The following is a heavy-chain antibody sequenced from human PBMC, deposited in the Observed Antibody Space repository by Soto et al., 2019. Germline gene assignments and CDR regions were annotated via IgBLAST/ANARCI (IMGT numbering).Heavy chain of an antibody. CDR3: ARAIRNQLLSDY. J-gene: IGHJ4*02. V-gene: IGHV1-8*01. D-gene: IGHD1-26*01. CDR1: GYTFTNYD. CDR2: MNPDSANT. Sequence: QVQLVQSGAEVKQPGASVKVSCRTSGYTFTNYDISWVRQATGQGLEWMGWMNPDSANTGYAQKFQGRVTMTRETSISTAYMELNSLTSEDTAVYYCARAIRNQLLSDYWGQGTLVTVSS.